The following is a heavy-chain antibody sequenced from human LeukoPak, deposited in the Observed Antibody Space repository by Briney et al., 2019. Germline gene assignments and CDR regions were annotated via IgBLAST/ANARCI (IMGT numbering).Heavy chain of an antibody. CDR1: GYTFTGYY. CDR3: ARRIDGDSSSSPSYYYYYMDV. V-gene: IGHV1-2*02. D-gene: IGHD6-6*01. J-gene: IGHJ6*03. CDR2: INPNSGGT. Sequence: PPASVKVSCKASGYTFTGYYMHWVRQAPGQGLEWMGWINPNSGGTNYAQKFQGRVTMTRDTSISTAYMELSRLRSDDTAVYYCARRIDGDSSSSPSYYYYYMDVWGKGTTVTVSS.